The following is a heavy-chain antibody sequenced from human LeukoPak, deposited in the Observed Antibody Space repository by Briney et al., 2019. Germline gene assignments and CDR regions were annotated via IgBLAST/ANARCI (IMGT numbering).Heavy chain of an antibody. V-gene: IGHV1-2*02. CDR2: INPKSGGT. D-gene: IGHD3-10*01. CDR3: ARAYDGSGSYYRGYY. J-gene: IGHJ4*02. Sequence: ASVNVSCKASGYTFTGYYMHWVRQAPGQGVEWMGWINPKSGGTNYAQKFQGRVTMTRDTSISTAYMELSRLRSDDTAVYYCARAYDGSGSYYRGYYWGQGTLVTVSS. CDR1: GYTFTGYY.